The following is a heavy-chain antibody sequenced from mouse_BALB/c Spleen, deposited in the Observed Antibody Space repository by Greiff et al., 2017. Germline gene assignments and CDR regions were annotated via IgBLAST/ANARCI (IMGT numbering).Heavy chain of an antibody. CDR3: AKHGRVTSDV. J-gene: IGHJ1*01. CDR2: IWAGGST. CDR1: GFSLTSYG. V-gene: IGHV2-9*02. D-gene: IGHD4-1*01. Sequence: QVQLKESGPGLVAPSQSLSITCTVSGFSLTSYGVHWVRQPPGKGLEWLGVIWAGGSTNYNSALMSRLSISKDNSKSQVFLKMNSLQTDDIAMYYCAKHGRVTSDVWGAGTTVTVSS.